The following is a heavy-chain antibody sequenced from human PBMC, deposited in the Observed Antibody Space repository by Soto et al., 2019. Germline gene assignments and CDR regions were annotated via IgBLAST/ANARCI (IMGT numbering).Heavy chain of an antibody. CDR3: ARDRGGWIQLWSFDY. CDR2: IIPIFGTA. Sequence: ASVKVSCKASGGTFSSYAISWVRQAPGQGLEWMGGIIPIFGTANYAQKFQGRVTITADKSTSTAYMELSSLRSEDTAVYYCARDRGGWIQLWSFDYWGQGTLVTVSS. D-gene: IGHD5-18*01. CDR1: GGTFSSYA. V-gene: IGHV1-69*06. J-gene: IGHJ4*02.